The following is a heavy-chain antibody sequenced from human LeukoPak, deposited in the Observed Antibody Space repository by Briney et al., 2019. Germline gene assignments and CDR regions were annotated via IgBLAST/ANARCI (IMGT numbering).Heavy chain of an antibody. CDR1: GYTFTGYY. V-gene: IGHV1-2*02. Sequence: GASVKVSCKASGYTFTGYYMHWVRQAPGQGLEWMGWINPNSGGTNYAQKFQGRVTMTRDTSISTAYMELSRLRSDDTAVYYCARVGLDCCRPGDSSGYYYEVDAFDIWGQGTMVTVSS. D-gene: IGHD3-22*01. J-gene: IGHJ3*02. CDR2: INPNSGGT. CDR3: ARVGLDCCRPGDSSGYYYEVDAFDI.